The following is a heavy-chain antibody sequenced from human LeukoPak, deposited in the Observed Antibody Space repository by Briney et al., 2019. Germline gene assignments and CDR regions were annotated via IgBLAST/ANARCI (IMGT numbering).Heavy chain of an antibody. V-gene: IGHV1-3*03. CDR3: ARELGYTSGWYFDY. Sequence: ASVKVSCKASGYTFTSYAMHWVRQAPGQRLEWMGWINAGNGNTKYSQEFQGRVTITRDTSASTAYMELSSLRSEDMAVYYCARELGYTSGWYFDYWGQGTLVTVSS. CDR1: GYTFTSYA. J-gene: IGHJ4*02. CDR2: INAGNGNT. D-gene: IGHD6-19*01.